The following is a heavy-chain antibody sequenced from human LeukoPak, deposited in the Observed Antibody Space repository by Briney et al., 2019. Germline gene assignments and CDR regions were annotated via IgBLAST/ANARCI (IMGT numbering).Heavy chain of an antibody. J-gene: IGHJ6*03. CDR3: ARDVNGYSYGPYYYYMDV. CDR1: GFTFSSYS. Sequence: KTGGSLRLSCAASGFTFSSYSMNWVRQAPGKGLEWVSSISSSSSYIYYAGSVKGRFTISRDNAKNSLYLQMNSLRAEDMAVYYCARDVNGYSYGPYYYYMDVWGKGTTVTVSS. D-gene: IGHD5-18*01. V-gene: IGHV3-21*01. CDR2: ISSSSSYI.